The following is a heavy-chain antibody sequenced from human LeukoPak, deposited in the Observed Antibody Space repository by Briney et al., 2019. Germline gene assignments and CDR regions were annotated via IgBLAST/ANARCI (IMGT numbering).Heavy chain of an antibody. Sequence: GGSLRLSCAASGFTFDDYGMSWVRQAPGKGLEWVANIRQDGSQKNYVDSVKGRFTISRDNAKNSLYLQMNSLRGEDTAVYYCARDEGDTVTTYRFDLWGRGTLVTVSS. D-gene: IGHD4-17*01. J-gene: IGHJ2*01. CDR3: ARDEGDTVTTYRFDL. CDR2: IRQDGSQK. V-gene: IGHV3-7*01. CDR1: GFTFDDYG.